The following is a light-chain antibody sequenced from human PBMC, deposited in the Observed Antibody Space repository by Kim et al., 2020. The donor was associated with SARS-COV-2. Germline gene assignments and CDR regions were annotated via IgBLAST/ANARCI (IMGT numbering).Light chain of an antibody. V-gene: IGLV3-19*01. CDR1: GLSTYY. Sequence: SSELTQDPAVSVALGQTVRITCQGDGLSTYYASWYQQKPGQAPILVIYGKNNRPSGIPDRFSASTSGNTSSLTITGAQAGDEADYYCNSRDSSGNHLVFG. J-gene: IGLJ3*02. CDR3: NSRDSSGNHLV. CDR2: GKN.